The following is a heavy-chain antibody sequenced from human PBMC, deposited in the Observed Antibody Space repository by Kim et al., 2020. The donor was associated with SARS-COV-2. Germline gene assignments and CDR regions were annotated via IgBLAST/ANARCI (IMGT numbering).Heavy chain of an antibody. Sequence: GGSLRLSCAASGFTFSSYSMNWVRQAPGKGLEWVSSISSSSSYIYYADSVKGRFTISRDNAKNSLYLQMNSLRAEDTAVYYCARDYSMIGSRAPFDYWGQGTLVTVSS. CDR1: GFTFSSYS. J-gene: IGHJ4*02. CDR3: ARDYSMIGSRAPFDY. V-gene: IGHV3-21*01. CDR2: ISSSSSYI. D-gene: IGHD3-22*01.